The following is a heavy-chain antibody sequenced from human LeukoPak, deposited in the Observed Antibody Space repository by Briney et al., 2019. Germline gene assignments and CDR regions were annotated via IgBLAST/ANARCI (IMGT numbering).Heavy chain of an antibody. CDR2: INHSGST. J-gene: IGHJ6*02. CDR3: ARAFSRYYGMDV. V-gene: IGHV4-34*01. D-gene: IGHD3-3*02. CDR1: GGSFSGYY. Sequence: SETLSLTCAVYGGSFSGYYWSWIRQPPGKGLEWIGEINHSGSTNYNPSLKSRVTISVDTSKNQFSLKLSSVTAADAAVYYCARAFSRYYGMDVWGQGTTVTVSS.